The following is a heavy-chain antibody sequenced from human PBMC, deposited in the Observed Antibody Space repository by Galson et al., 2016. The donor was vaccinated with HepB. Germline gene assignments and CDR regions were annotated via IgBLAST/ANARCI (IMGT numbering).Heavy chain of an antibody. CDR1: GFTFSSYA. J-gene: IGHJ4*02. CDR3: GRGGYSGSEYTPPGGY. V-gene: IGHV3-64D*06. CDR2: ITSNGGST. Sequence: SLRLSCAVSGFTFSSYAMHWVRQAPGKGLEHVSVITSNGGSTHYADSVKGRFTISRDNSKNTLYLQMSSLRAEDTAVYYCGRGGYSGSEYTPPGGYWGQGTLVTVSS. D-gene: IGHD5-12*01.